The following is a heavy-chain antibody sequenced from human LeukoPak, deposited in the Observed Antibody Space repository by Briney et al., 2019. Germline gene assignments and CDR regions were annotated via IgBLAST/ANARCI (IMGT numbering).Heavy chain of an antibody. CDR2: ISYDGSEK. CDR1: GFTFSSSA. D-gene: IGHD6-19*01. CDR3: ARSRSASTSGWYDYFDY. J-gene: IGHJ4*02. Sequence: PGRSLRLSCAASGFTFSSSAMQWVRQAPGKGLEWVAVISYDGSEKYYADSVKGRFTISRDDSKNTLYLQMNSPRGEDTAVYYCARSRSASTSGWYDYFDYWGRGTLVTVSS. V-gene: IGHV3-30*04.